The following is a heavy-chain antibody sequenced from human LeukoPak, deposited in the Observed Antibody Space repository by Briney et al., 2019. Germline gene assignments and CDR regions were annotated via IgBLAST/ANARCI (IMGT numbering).Heavy chain of an antibody. J-gene: IGHJ4*02. CDR2: INHSGST. Sequence: SETLSLTCAVYGGSFSGYYWSWIRQPPGKGLEWIGEINHSGSTNYNPSLKSRVTISVDTSKNQFSLKLSSVTAADTAVYYCVRASVYGSSYYFDYWGQGTLVTVSS. CDR3: VRASVYGSSYYFDY. CDR1: GGSFSGYY. V-gene: IGHV4-34*01. D-gene: IGHD3-10*01.